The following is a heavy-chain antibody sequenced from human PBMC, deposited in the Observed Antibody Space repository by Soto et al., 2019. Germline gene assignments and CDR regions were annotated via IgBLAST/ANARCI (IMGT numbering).Heavy chain of an antibody. J-gene: IGHJ4*02. CDR1: GYTFTGYY. D-gene: IGHD3-16*01. Sequence: QVQLVQSGAEVKKPGASVKVSCKASGYTFTGYYMHWVRETLGLGLEWMGIINPSGGSTSYAQKYKGRVTMTRDTSTGTDYMELSSLRSEDTAGYYCARGYDRRREADYWGQGTLVTVSS. CDR2: INPSGGST. V-gene: IGHV1-46*01. CDR3: ARGYDRRREADY.